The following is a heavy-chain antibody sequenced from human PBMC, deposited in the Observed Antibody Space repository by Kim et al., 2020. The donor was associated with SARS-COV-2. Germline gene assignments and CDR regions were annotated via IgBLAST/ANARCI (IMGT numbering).Heavy chain of an antibody. CDR2: IKQDGSEK. CDR1: GFTFSSYW. V-gene: IGHV3-7*05. D-gene: IGHD4-17*01. Sequence: GGSLRLSCAASGFTFSSYWLSWVRQAPGKGLEWVANIKQDGSEKYYVGSVKGRFTISRDNAKTSLFLQMNSLRAEDTAVYYCARRLLLAFDIWGQGTTVTVSS. CDR3: ARRLLLAFDI. J-gene: IGHJ3*02.